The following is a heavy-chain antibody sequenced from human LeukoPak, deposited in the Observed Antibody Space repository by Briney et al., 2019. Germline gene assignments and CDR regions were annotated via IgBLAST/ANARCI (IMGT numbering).Heavy chain of an antibody. CDR3: ARPVHTGPWVDTAMASYST. CDR1: GDSISSSSYY. CDR2: IYYSGST. V-gene: IGHV4-39*01. Sequence: SETLSLTCTVSGDSISSSSYYWGSIRQPPGKGLEWIGSIYYSGSTYYNPSLKSRVTISVDTSKNQFSLKLSSVTAADTAVYFCARPVHTGPWVDTAMASYSTWGQGTLVTVSS. J-gene: IGHJ5*02. D-gene: IGHD5-18*01.